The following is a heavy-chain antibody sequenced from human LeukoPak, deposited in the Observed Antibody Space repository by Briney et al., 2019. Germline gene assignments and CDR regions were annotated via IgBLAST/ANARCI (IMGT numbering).Heavy chain of an antibody. CDR2: INPNSGGT. Sequence: ASVKVSCKAFGYSLTGYYIHWVRQAPGQGLEWMGWINPNSGGTNYAQKFQGRVTMTRDTSISTAYMELSRLRSDDTAVYYCARVVRGVMGATYYFDYWGQGTLVTVSS. CDR3: ARVVRGVMGATYYFDY. D-gene: IGHD3-10*01. J-gene: IGHJ4*02. V-gene: IGHV1-2*02. CDR1: GYSLTGYY.